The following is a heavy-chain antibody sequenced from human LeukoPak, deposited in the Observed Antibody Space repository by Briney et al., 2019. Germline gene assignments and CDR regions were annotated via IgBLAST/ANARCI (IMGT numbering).Heavy chain of an antibody. Sequence: SETLSLTCTVSRGSISNFYWSWLRQPAGKGLEWIGRIYISGSTDYNPSLKSRVTMSVDTSKNQFSLKLISVTAADTAVYYCAKDPNGDYVGAFDTWAQGTKVTVSS. V-gene: IGHV4-4*07. J-gene: IGHJ3*02. CDR3: AKDPNGDYVGAFDT. CDR1: RGSISNFY. CDR2: IYISGST. D-gene: IGHD4-17*01.